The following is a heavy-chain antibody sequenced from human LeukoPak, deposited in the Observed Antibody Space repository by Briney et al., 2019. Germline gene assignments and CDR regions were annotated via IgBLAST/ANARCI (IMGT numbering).Heavy chain of an antibody. J-gene: IGHJ4*02. Sequence: PGGSLRLSCAASGFTVSSNYMSWVRQAPGKGLEWVSVIYSGGSTYYADSVKGRFTISRDNSKNTLYLQMNSLRAEDTAAYYCAKDKGLGSGYCFDYWGQGTLVTVSS. V-gene: IGHV3-53*01. CDR1: GFTVSSNY. CDR3: AKDKGLGSGYCFDY. CDR2: IYSGGST. D-gene: IGHD3-22*01.